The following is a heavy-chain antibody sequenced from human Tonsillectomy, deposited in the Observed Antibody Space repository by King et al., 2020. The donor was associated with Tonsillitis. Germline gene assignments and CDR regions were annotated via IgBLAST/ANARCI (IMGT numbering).Heavy chain of an antibody. CDR2: IYYSGST. CDR3: ARAVYCSSTSCYLYYFDY. Sequence: QLQESGPGLVKPSETLSLTCTVSGGSISSSAYYWGWIRQPPGKGLEWIGSIYYSGSTYYNPSLKSRVTISVDTSKNQFSLKLSSVTAADTAVYYCARAVYCSSTSCYLYYFDYWGQGPLVTVSS. V-gene: IGHV4-39*07. J-gene: IGHJ4*02. D-gene: IGHD2-2*01. CDR1: GGSISSSAYY.